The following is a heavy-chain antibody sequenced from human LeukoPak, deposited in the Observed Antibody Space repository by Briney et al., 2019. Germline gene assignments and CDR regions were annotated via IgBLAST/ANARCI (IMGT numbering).Heavy chain of an antibody. CDR2: ISGSGGST. Sequence: GGSLRLSCAASGFTFSSYAMSWVRQAPGKGLEWVSAISGSGGSTYYADSVKGRFTISRDNSKNTLYLQMNSLRAEDTAVYYCARGYCSGISCHTTFDYWGQGTLVTVSS. J-gene: IGHJ4*02. D-gene: IGHD2-2*02. V-gene: IGHV3-23*01. CDR3: ARGYCSGISCHTTFDY. CDR1: GFTFSSYA.